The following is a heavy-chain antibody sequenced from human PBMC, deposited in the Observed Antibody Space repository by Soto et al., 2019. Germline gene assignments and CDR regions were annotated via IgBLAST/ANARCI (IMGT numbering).Heavy chain of an antibody. J-gene: IGHJ2*01. CDR3: ARRPWGITGTTPWYFDL. Sequence: ESLKISCKGSGYSFTSYWIGWVRQMPGKGLEWIGYIYYSGSTNYNPSLKSRVTISVDTSKNQFSLKLSSVTAADTAVYYCARRPWGITGTTPWYFDLWGRGTLVTVSS. CDR2: IYYSGST. V-gene: IGHV4-59*08. D-gene: IGHD1-7*01. CDR1: GYSFTSYW.